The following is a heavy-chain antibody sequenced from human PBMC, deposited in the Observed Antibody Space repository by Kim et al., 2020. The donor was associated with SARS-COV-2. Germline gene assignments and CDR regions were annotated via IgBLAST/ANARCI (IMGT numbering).Heavy chain of an antibody. CDR3: ARQPLQYYYYYGMDV. J-gene: IGHJ6*02. Sequence: PSRKSRVTISVDPAKNQFSLKLGSVTAADTAVYYCARQPLQYYYYYGMDVWGQGTTVTVSS. V-gene: IGHV4-39*01.